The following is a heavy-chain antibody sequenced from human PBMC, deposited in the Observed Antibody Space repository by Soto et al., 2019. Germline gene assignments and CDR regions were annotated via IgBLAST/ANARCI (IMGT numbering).Heavy chain of an antibody. CDR1: GFTFSNAL. Sequence: GGSLRLSCAASGFTFSNALMSWVRQSPGKGLEWVGRIKSKTDGGTTDYAAPVKGRFTISRDDSKNTLYLQMNSLKTEDTAVYYCTTSIIGSYYSEYFQHWGQGTLVTVSS. CDR2: IKSKTDGGTT. J-gene: IGHJ1*01. V-gene: IGHV3-15*01. CDR3: TTSIIGSYYSEYFQH. D-gene: IGHD1-26*01.